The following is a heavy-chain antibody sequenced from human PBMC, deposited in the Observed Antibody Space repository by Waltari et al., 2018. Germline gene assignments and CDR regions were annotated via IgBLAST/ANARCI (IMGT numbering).Heavy chain of an antibody. Sequence: QVQLQESGPGLVKPSETLSLACTGYGGCISSHYWSWSRQPTGKGLEWIGYIYYSGSTNYNPSLKSRVTISVDTSKNQFSLKLSSVTGADTAVDYCARGDHCGGDCYYYDGMDVWG. CDR1: GGCISSHY. CDR2: IYYSGST. J-gene: IGHJ6*02. V-gene: IGHV4-59*11. D-gene: IGHD2-21*01. CDR3: ARGDHCGGDCYYYDGMDV.